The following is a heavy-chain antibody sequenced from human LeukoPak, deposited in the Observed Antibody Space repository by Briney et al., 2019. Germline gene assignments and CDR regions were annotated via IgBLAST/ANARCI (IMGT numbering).Heavy chain of an antibody. D-gene: IGHD3-9*01. CDR1: GGSFSGYY. CDR2: INHRGTI. Sequence: SETLSLTCAVYGGSFSGYYWSWVRKSPGKGLEWIGEINHRGTINYNPSLKSRVTISVDTSKNQFSLNLSSVTAADTVVYYNERTAYDILTAYYTDVRDSYFYYMHVWGQGTTVTVSS. V-gene: IGHV4-34*01. J-gene: IGHJ6*03. CDR3: ERTAYDILTAYYTDVRDSYFYYMHV.